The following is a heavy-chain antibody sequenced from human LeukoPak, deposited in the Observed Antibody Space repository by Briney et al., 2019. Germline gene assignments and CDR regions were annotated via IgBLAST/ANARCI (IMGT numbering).Heavy chain of an antibody. V-gene: IGHV3-15*01. D-gene: IGHD3-9*01. CDR1: GFTFSNAW. J-gene: IGHJ4*02. CDR2: IKSKTDGGTT. CDR3: TTDLYYDILTGYYPLDY. Sequence: GGSLRLSCAASGFTFSNAWMSWVRQAPGKGLEWVGRIKSKTDGGTTDYAAPVKGRFTISRDDSKSTLYLQMNSLKTEDTAVYYCTTDLYYDILTGYYPLDYWGQGTLVTVSS.